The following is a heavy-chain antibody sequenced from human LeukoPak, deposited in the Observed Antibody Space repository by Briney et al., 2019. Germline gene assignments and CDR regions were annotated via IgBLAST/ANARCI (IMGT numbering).Heavy chain of an antibody. CDR1: GDSISSSYYY. J-gene: IGHJ6*02. D-gene: IGHD2-15*01. CDR2: IYYDGST. Sequence: SETLSLTCTVSGDSISSSYYYWVWIRQPPGKGLAWIGSIYYDGSTYYNPSLKSRVTISSDTSKNQFSLKVSSLTATDTAVYYCARRSHCTGGSCPPVWGQGTTVTVSS. V-gene: IGHV4-39*01. CDR3: ARRSHCTGGSCPPV.